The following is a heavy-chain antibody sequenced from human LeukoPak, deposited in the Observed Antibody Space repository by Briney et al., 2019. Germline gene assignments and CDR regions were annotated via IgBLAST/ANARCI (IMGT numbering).Heavy chain of an antibody. CDR2: IYTSGST. Sequence: SQTLSLTCTVSGGSISSGSYYWSWIRQPAGKGLEWIGRIYTSGSTNYNPSLKSRVTISVDTSKNQFSLKLSSVTAADTAVYYCARCGDSSGYYSFDYWGQGTLVTVSS. D-gene: IGHD3-22*01. V-gene: IGHV4-61*02. CDR1: GGSISSGSYY. J-gene: IGHJ4*02. CDR3: ARCGDSSGYYSFDY.